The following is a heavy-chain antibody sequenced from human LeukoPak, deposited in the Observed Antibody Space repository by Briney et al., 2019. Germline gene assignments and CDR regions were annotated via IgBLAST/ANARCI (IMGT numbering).Heavy chain of an antibody. CDR1: GYTFTAYY. Sequence: ASVKVSCKASGYTFTAYYMHWVRQAPGQGLEWMGWINPNSGGTNYAQKCQGRVTMTRDTSISTAYMELSRLRSDDTAVYYWARDKSWVFDYWGQGTLVTVSS. V-gene: IGHV1-2*02. J-gene: IGHJ4*02. D-gene: IGHD6-13*01. CDR3: ARDKSWVFDY. CDR2: INPNSGGT.